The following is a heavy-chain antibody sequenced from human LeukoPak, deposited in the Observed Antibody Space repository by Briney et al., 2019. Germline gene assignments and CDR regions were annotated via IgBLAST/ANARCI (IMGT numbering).Heavy chain of an antibody. CDR2: LTDTSGDT. CDR3: AKPRSSSRRGITAIVFTGDFDY. CDR1: GFTLSNYD. D-gene: IGHD3-22*01. V-gene: IGHV3-23*01. J-gene: IGHJ4*02. Sequence: ESGGSLRLSCAASGFTLSNYDMIWVRQAPGKGLEWVSGLTDTSGDTYYADSVKGRFTISRDNSKNTLYLQMNSLRADDSAVYYCAKPRSSSRRGITAIVFTGDFDYWGQGTLATVSS.